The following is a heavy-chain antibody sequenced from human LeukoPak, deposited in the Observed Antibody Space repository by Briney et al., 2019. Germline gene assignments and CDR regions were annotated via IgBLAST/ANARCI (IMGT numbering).Heavy chain of an antibody. Sequence: SETLSLTCAVYGGSFSGYYWSWIRQPPGKGLEWIGEINHSGSTNYNPSLKSRVTISVDTSKNQFSLKLISVTAADTAVYYYAPDDCGDYEYYWGQGTLVTVSS. CDR1: GGSFSGYY. J-gene: IGHJ4*02. CDR3: APDDCGDYEYY. V-gene: IGHV4-34*01. CDR2: INHSGST. D-gene: IGHD4-17*01.